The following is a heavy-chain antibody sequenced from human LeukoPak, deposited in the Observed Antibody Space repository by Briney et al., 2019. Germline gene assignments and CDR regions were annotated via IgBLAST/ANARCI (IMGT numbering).Heavy chain of an antibody. CDR2: FDPEDGET. D-gene: IGHD2-21*02. CDR3: ATGGYCGGDCYSDY. J-gene: IGHJ4*02. V-gene: IGHV1-24*01. CDR1: GYTLTELS. Sequence: ASVKVSCKVSGYTLTELSMHWVRQAPGKGLEWMGGFDPEDGETIYAQKFQGRVTMTEDTSTDTAYMELSSLRSEDTAVYYCATGGYCGGDCYSDYWGQGTLVTVTS.